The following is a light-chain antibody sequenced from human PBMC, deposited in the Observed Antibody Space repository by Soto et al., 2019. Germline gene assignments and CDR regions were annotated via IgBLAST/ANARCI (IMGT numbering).Light chain of an antibody. CDR1: SSDVGGYDY. J-gene: IGLJ1*01. CDR3: SSKRGSTGG. CDR2: DVS. Sequence: AITQPASMSWTPGQTITIYCTGTSSDVGGYDYVSWHQQHPGKAPKLMIYDVSKRPSGVSNRFSGSKSGNTASLTISGLQAEDEADYYCSSKRGSTGGFGTGTKVTVL. V-gene: IGLV2-14*01.